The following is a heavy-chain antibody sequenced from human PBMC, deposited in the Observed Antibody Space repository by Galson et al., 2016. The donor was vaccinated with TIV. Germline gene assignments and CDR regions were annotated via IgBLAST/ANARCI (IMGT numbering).Heavy chain of an antibody. V-gene: IGHV3-66*02. CDR3: ARDRRHCGNECYLYYYYGMDV. Sequence: CAASGFPVSDNYMTWVRRAPGKGLEWVSIIHTGGNTNYADSVKGRFTISRDNSKNTVYLQMNSLRADDTAVYYCARDRRHCGNECYLYYYYGMDVWGQGTTVTVSS. CDR1: GFPVSDNY. J-gene: IGHJ6*02. CDR2: IHTGGNT. D-gene: IGHD2-21*01.